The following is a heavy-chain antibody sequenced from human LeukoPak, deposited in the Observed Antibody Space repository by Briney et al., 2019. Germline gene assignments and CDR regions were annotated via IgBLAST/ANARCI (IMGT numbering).Heavy chain of an antibody. V-gene: IGHV3-73*01. CDR1: GFIFSGSA. CDR3: TRSLVDDHGGNSPYYFDS. Sequence: GGSLRLSCAASGFIFSGSALQWVRQAPGKGLEWVGRIRSKANNNATVYAASVRGRLTISRDDSKNTVYLQLNSLKAEDTAVYYCTRSLVDDHGGNSPYYFDSWGQGALVTVSS. J-gene: IGHJ4*02. D-gene: IGHD4-23*01. CDR2: IRSKANNNAT.